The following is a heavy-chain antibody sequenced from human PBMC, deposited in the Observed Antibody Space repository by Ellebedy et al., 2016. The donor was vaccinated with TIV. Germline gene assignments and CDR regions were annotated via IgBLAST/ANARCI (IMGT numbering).Heavy chain of an antibody. CDR2: VYFSGMT. CDR1: GGSISSNNYY. Sequence: SETLSLTCTVSGGSISSNNYYWGWIRLPPGKGLEWIGSVYFSGMTYYNPSLKSRVTTSIDKSKNQFSLKLSHVTAADTAVYYCASPTRGYTYGFDSWGQGTLVTVSS. CDR3: ASPTRGYTYGFDS. J-gene: IGHJ4*02. V-gene: IGHV4-39*01. D-gene: IGHD5-18*01.